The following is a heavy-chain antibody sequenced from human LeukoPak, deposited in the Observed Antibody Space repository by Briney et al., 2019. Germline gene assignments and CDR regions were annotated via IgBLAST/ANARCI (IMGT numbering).Heavy chain of an antibody. CDR1: GFTFSSYW. CDR2: IKQDGSEK. V-gene: IGHV3-7*01. J-gene: IGHJ5*02. CDR3: ARDEHYYDSSGYSNWFDP. D-gene: IGHD3-22*01. Sequence: PGGSLRLSCAASGFTFSSYWMSWVRQAPGKGLEWVANIKQDGSEKYHVDSVKGRFTISRDNAKNSLYLQMNSLRAEDTAVYYCARDEHYYDSSGYSNWFDPWGQGTLVTVSS.